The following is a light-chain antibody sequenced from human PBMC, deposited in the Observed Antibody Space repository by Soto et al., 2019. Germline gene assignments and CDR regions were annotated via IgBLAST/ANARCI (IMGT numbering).Light chain of an antibody. J-gene: IGLJ2*01. CDR2: DVS. V-gene: IGLV2-14*01. Sequence: QSALTQPASVSGSPGQSITISCTGTSSDVGGYNYVSWYQQHPGKAPKLMIYDVSNRPSGVSNRFSGSKSGNTASLTISGLXAXXEADYYCSSYTSSSTYVVFGGGTKLTVL. CDR1: SSDVGGYNY. CDR3: SSYTSSSTYVV.